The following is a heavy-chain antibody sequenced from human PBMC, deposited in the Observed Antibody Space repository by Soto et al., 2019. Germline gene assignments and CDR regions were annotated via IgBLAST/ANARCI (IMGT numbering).Heavy chain of an antibody. Sequence: GGSLRLSCAASGFTFSSYGMHWVRQAPGKGLEWVAVISYDGSNKYYADSVKGRFTISRDNSKNTLYLQMNSLRAEDTAVYYCAKKSQFRLSPTFDYYYGMDVWGQGTTVTVSS. D-gene: IGHD3-3*01. V-gene: IGHV3-30*18. J-gene: IGHJ6*02. CDR3: AKKSQFRLSPTFDYYYGMDV. CDR1: GFTFSSYG. CDR2: ISYDGSNK.